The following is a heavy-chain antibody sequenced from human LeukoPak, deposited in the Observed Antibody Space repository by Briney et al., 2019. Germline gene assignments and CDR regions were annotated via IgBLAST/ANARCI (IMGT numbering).Heavy chain of an antibody. CDR1: GGSISSSSYY. CDR2: IYYSGST. Sequence: SETLSLTCTVSGGSISSSSYYWGWIRQPPGKGLEWIGSIYYSGSTYYNPSLKSRVTISVDTSKNQFSLKLSSVTAADTAVYYCARVEIGYSGYDGSADYWGQGTLVTVSS. CDR3: ARVEIGYSGYDGSADY. J-gene: IGHJ4*02. D-gene: IGHD5-12*01. V-gene: IGHV4-39*07.